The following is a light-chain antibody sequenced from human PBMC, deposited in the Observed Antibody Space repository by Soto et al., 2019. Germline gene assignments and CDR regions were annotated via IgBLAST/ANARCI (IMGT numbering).Light chain of an antibody. CDR2: GES. J-gene: IGKJ1*01. Sequence: IVLTQSPGTLSFSXGERATLSCRVSQSVSSTCLNWYKQKPXQRPRVLXCGESSRATGVQDRFSGGGSGRDFTLTISRLEPEDFAVYYCKHFVNSHTWTFGQGTKVDIK. CDR3: KHFVNSHTWT. V-gene: IGKV3-20*01. CDR1: QSVSSTC.